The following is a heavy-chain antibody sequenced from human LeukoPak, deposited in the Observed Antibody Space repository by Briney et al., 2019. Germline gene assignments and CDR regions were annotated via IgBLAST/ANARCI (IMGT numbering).Heavy chain of an antibody. J-gene: IGHJ4*02. D-gene: IGHD3-3*01. CDR1: GFTFSSYA. CDR2: ISGSGGST. V-gene: IGHV3-23*01. CDR3: AKVDYDFWSGYYVY. Sequence: GGSPRLSCAASGFTFSSYAMSWVRQAPGKGLEWVSAISGSGGSTYYADSVKGRFTISRDNSKNTLYLQMNSLRAEDTAVYYCAKVDYDFWSGYYVYWGQGTLVTVSS.